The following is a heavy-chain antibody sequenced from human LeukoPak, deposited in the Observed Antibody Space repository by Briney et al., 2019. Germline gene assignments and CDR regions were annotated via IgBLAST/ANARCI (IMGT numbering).Heavy chain of an antibody. V-gene: IGHV1-8*02. D-gene: IGHD5-18*01. CDR2: MNPNSGNT. J-gene: IGHJ4*02. CDR1: GYTFTSYG. CDR3: AREIQGYSYGLDY. Sequence: ASVKVSCKASGYTFTSYGISWVRQAPGQGLEWMGWMNPNSGNTGHAQKFQGRVTMTRNTSISTAYMELSSLRSEDTAVYYCAREIQGYSYGLDYWGQGTLVTVSS.